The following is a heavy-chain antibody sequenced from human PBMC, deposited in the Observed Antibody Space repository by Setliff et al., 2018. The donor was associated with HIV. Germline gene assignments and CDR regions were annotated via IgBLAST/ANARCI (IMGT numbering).Heavy chain of an antibody. D-gene: IGHD3-10*01. V-gene: IGHV4-39*01. CDR1: GGSITRTPYY. Sequence: PSETLSLTCTVSGGSITRTPYYWGWIRQPPGKGLEWIGSIHHSGTAYDNPSLKRRVTISVDPSKNQILLRLSSVTAADTAVYYCARLSGGMVPNYWGQGTLVTVSS. CDR3: ARLSGGMVPNY. J-gene: IGHJ4*02. CDR2: IHHSGTA.